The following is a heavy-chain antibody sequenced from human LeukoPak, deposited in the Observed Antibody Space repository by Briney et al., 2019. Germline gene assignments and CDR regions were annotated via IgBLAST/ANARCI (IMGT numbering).Heavy chain of an antibody. Sequence: GGSLRLSCAASGFTFSSYAMSWVRQAPGKGLEWVSAISGSGGSTYYADSVKGRFTISRDNSKNTLYLQMNSLRAEDTAVYYCAKHPGIAVAGTNYYYYYYMDVWGKGTTVTVSS. J-gene: IGHJ6*03. CDR3: AKHPGIAVAGTNYYYYYYMDV. CDR1: GFTFSSYA. CDR2: ISGSGGST. D-gene: IGHD6-19*01. V-gene: IGHV3-23*01.